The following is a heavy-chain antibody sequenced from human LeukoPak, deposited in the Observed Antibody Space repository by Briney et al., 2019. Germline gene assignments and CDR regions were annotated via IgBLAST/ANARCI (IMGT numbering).Heavy chain of an antibody. CDR3: ARDAQRGFDYSNSLKY. Sequence: RPGGSLRLSCAASGFIFSHHGMRWVRQAPGKGLEWVAVIWSDGTNRFYADSVKGRFTISRDNSQNTVFLQMDSLRVKDTAIYYCARDAQRGFDYSNSLKYWGHGTLVTVSS. J-gene: IGHJ4*01. CDR1: GFIFSHHG. CDR2: IWSDGTNR. D-gene: IGHD4-11*01. V-gene: IGHV3-33*01.